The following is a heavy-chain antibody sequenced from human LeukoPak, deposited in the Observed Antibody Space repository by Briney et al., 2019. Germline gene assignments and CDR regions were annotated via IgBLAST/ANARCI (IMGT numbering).Heavy chain of an antibody. J-gene: IGHJ4*02. V-gene: IGHV1-2*02. Sequence: ASVKVSCKASGHIFTDYYMHWVRQAPGQGLEWMGWINPNSGGTTYAQKVQGRVTMTRNTSISTAYMELSSLRSEDTAVYYCARGLGRTAMVTRGGVRFDYWGQGTLVTVSS. CDR1: GHIFTDYY. CDR2: INPNSGGT. CDR3: ARGLGRTAMVTRGGVRFDY. D-gene: IGHD5-18*01.